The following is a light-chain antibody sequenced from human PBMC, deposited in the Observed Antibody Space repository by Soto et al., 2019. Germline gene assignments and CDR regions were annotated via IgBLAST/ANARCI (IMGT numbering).Light chain of an antibody. CDR2: DAS. Sequence: EIVMTQSPATLSVSPGQRASLSCRASQSVSTTVAWYHQKPGQAPRLLISDASNRATGIPARFSGSGSGTDFTLTISSLEPEDFAVYYCQHRMNWPWTFGQGTKVDIK. CDR1: QSVSTT. CDR3: QHRMNWPWT. V-gene: IGKV3-11*01. J-gene: IGKJ1*01.